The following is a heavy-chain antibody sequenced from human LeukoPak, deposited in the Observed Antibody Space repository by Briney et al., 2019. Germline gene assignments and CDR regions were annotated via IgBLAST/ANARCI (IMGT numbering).Heavy chain of an antibody. Sequence: GASVKVSCKASGGTFSSYAISWVRQAPGQGLEWMGGIIPIFGTANYAQKFQDRVTITADESTSTAYMELSSLRSEDTAVYYCAVATITLYYYYGMDVWGQGTTVTVSS. CDR1: GGTFSSYA. D-gene: IGHD5-12*01. CDR2: IIPIFGTA. V-gene: IGHV1-69*13. J-gene: IGHJ6*02. CDR3: AVATITLYYYYGMDV.